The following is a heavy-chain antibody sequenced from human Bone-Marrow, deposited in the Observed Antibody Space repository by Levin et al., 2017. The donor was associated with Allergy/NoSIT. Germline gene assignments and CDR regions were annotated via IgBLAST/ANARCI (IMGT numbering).Heavy chain of an antibody. CDR2: INPGLGGA. V-gene: IGHV1-2*06. J-gene: IGHJ4*02. CDR3: ARGPGSLTGLLDY. CDR1: GYTFSAYY. Sequence: ASVKVSCKASGYTFSAYYIHWVRQAPGQGLEWMGRINPGLGGASYAQKFQARVTMTRDTSIDTAYMELSSLRSDDTAVYFCARGPGSLTGLLDYWGQGTLVTVSS.